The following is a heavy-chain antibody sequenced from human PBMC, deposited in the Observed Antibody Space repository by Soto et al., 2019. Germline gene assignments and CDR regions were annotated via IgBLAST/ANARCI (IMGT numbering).Heavy chain of an antibody. CDR3: ARGVPSQYDNAGYDGMFV. D-gene: IGHD1-1*01. V-gene: IGHV3-11*01. CDR2: ISSGGHAI. J-gene: IGHJ6*02. Sequence: QLQLVESGGGLVQPGGSLRLSCAASGFTFSDYYMSWIRQAPGKGLERLSSISSGGHAIYYADSLKGQFTISRDNVKNTLYLQKCRVRAEETAICYCARGVPSQYDNAGYDGMFVWGQGTTVTV. CDR1: GFTFSDYY.